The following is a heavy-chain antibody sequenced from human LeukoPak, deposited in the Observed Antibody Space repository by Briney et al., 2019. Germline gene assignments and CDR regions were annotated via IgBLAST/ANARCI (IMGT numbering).Heavy chain of an antibody. V-gene: IGHV4-59*12. Sequence: SETLSLTCSVSGGSITVYYWNWIRQSPGKGLEWIGSISYSGSTNYNPSLKSRVTISIDTSKNRFSLKVSSVIAADTAMSYCARGGSRSYTSSTLDYWGQGTLVTVSS. CDR3: ARGGSRSYTSSTLDY. D-gene: IGHD6-6*01. J-gene: IGHJ4*02. CDR1: GGSITVYY. CDR2: ISYSGST.